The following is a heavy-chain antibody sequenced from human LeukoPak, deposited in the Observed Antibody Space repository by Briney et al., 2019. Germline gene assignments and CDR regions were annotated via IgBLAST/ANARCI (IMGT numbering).Heavy chain of an antibody. CDR3: ARDDSSGFNWFDP. Sequence: ASVKVSCKAFGYTFTGYYMHWVRQAPGQGLEWMGWINPNSGGTNYAQKFQGRVTMTRDTSISTAYMELSRLRSDDTAVYYCARDDSSGFNWFDPWGQGTLVTVSS. V-gene: IGHV1-2*02. CDR2: INPNSGGT. D-gene: IGHD3-22*01. CDR1: GYTFTGYY. J-gene: IGHJ5*02.